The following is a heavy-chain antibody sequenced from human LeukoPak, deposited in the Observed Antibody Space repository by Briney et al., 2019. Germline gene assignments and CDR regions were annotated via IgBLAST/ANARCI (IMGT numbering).Heavy chain of an antibody. CDR1: GGFIYIYN. CDR3: ARDREHSYGSDLDH. J-gene: IGHJ4*02. CDR2: NNVAGDS. V-gene: IGHV4-4*07. Sequence: AEPLSLSCPVSGGFIYIYNWSWIRQPAGKGLEWVGRNNVAGDSYYNPSLKSRVSISVDRPNNRFSLELTSVTAADTAVYYCARDREHSYGSDLDHWGQGILVTVSS. D-gene: IGHD5-18*01.